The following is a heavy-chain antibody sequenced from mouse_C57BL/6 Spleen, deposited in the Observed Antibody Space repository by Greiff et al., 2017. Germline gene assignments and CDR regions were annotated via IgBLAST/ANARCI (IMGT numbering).Heavy chain of an antibody. D-gene: IGHD1-1*01. J-gene: IGHJ3*01. CDR2: LDPNRGGT. CDR1: GYTFTSYW. V-gene: IGHV1-72*01. Sequence: QVQLQQPGAELVKPGASVKLSCKASGYTFTSYWMHWVKQRPGRGLEWIGRLDPNRGGTKYNEKFTSKAKLTVAQPSSPAYMQLSSLTSAGSAVYYCARSELLGAWFAYWGQGTLVTVSA. CDR3: ARSELLGAWFAY.